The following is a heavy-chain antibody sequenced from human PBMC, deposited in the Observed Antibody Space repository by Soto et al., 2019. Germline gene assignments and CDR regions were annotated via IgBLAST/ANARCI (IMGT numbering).Heavy chain of an antibody. V-gene: IGHV3-33*01. Sequence: GESLKISCVASGFSFSDYVMHFFRQAPAKRLEWVALIWNDGTNENYAVSVRGRHTISRDNSKNTLYLQMNSLRAEDTAVYYCARANGGNFDYWGQEALVTVSS. D-gene: IGHD1-26*01. CDR3: ARANGGNFDY. J-gene: IGHJ4*02. CDR1: GFSFSDYV. CDR2: IWNDGTNE.